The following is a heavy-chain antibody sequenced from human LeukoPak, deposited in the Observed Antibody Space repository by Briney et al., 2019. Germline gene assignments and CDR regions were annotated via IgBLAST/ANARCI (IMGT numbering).Heavy chain of an antibody. D-gene: IGHD7-27*01. CDR3: ASRKLGNDY. J-gene: IGHJ4*02. Sequence: SETLSLTCTVSGGSISSYYWSWIRQPPGKGLEWIGYIYYSGSTNFNPSLKSRVTISADTSKNEFSLKLNSVTAADTAVYYCASRKLGNDYWGQGTLVTVSS. CDR2: IYYSGST. V-gene: IGHV4-59*01. CDR1: GGSISSYY.